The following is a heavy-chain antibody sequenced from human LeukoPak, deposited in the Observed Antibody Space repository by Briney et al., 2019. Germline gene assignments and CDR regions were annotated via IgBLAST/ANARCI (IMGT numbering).Heavy chain of an antibody. Sequence: ASVKVSCKASGYTFTSYGISWVRQAPGQGLEWMGWISAYNGNTNYAQELQGRVTMTTDTSTSTAYMELRSLRSDDTAVYYCAITTVTTKFVHAFDIWGQGTMVTVSS. V-gene: IGHV1-18*01. D-gene: IGHD4-17*01. CDR1: GYTFTSYG. J-gene: IGHJ3*02. CDR2: ISAYNGNT. CDR3: AITTVTTKFVHAFDI.